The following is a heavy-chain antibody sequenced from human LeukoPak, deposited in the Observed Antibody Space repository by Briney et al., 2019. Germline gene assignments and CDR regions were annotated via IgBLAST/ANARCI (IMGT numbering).Heavy chain of an antibody. V-gene: IGHV3-9*01. CDR3: AKDRRNDFDY. CDR1: GFTFDDYT. D-gene: IGHD1-14*01. J-gene: IGHJ4*02. CDR2: ISWNSGSI. Sequence: GGSLRLSCAASGFTFDDYTMHWVRQAPGKGLEWVSGISWNSGSIGYADSVKGRFTISRDYAKNSLYLQMNSLRGDDTALYYCAKDRRNDFDYWGQGTLVTVSS.